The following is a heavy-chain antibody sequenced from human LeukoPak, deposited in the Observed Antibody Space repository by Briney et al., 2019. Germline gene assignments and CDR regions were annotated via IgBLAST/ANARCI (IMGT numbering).Heavy chain of an antibody. J-gene: IGHJ4*02. V-gene: IGHV1-2*06. D-gene: IGHD2-2*01. CDR3: ARAFIVVVPAAIDLFDY. CDR1: GYTFTGYY. Sequence: ASVKVSCKASGYTFTGYYMHWVRQAPGQGLEWMGRINPNSGGTNYAQKFQGRVTMTRDTSISTAYMELSRLRSDDTAVYYCARAFIVVVPAAIDLFDYWGQGTQVTVSS. CDR2: INPNSGGT.